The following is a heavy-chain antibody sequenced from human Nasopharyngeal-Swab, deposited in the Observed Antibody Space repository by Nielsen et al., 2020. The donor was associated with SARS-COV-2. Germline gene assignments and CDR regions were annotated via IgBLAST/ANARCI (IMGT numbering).Heavy chain of an antibody. J-gene: IGHJ4*02. CDR3: ARGHNTYCGGDCYSLAPDY. D-gene: IGHD2-21*02. CDR1: GFTFSSYG. V-gene: IGHV3-30*03. CDR2: ISYDGSNK. Sequence: GESLKISCAASGFTFSSYGMHWVRQAPGKGLEWVAVISYDGSNKYYADSVKGRFTTSRDNSKNTLYLQMNSLRAEDTAVYYCARGHNTYCGGDCYSLAPDYWGQGTLVTVSS.